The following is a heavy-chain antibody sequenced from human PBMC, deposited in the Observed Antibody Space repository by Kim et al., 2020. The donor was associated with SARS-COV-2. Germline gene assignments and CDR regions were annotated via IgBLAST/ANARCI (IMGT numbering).Heavy chain of an antibody. CDR1: GGTFGTFG. Sequence: SVKVSCKASGGTFGTFGVTWVRQAPGQGLEWMGGIIPVFATSTYAQKFQGRVTITADESVSTAYMELSSLRFDDTAVYYCAREDYSDSGLPGYLDYWG. CDR2: IIPVFATS. D-gene: IGHD4-17*01. CDR3: AREDYSDSGLPGYLDY. J-gene: IGHJ4*01. V-gene: IGHV1-69*13.